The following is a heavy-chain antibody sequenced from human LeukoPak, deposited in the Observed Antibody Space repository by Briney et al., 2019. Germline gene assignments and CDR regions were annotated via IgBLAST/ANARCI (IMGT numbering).Heavy chain of an antibody. V-gene: IGHV4-4*07. CDR1: GGSISSYY. CDR2: IYSSGST. CDR3: ARAAMSSYYYDYMDV. Sequence: SETLSLTCSVSGGSISSYYWNWIRRPAGKGLEWIGRIYSSGSTNYKPSLKSRVTMPVDTSKNQFSLNLSPVTAADTAVYYCARAAMSSYYYDYMDVWGKGTTVTVSS. J-gene: IGHJ6*03.